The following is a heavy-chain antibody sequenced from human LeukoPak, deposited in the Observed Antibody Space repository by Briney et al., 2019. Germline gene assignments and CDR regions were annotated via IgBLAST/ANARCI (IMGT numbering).Heavy chain of an antibody. CDR2: IYNSGST. Sequence: SETLSLTCSVSGGSISSYYWSWIRQPPGKGLEWIGYIYNSGSTNYNPSLKSRVTISGDTSKNQISLKLSSVTAADTAVYYCARDGYSGSDALWGQGTLVTVSS. D-gene: IGHD5-12*01. J-gene: IGHJ4*02. V-gene: IGHV4-59*01. CDR3: ARDGYSGSDAL. CDR1: GGSISSYY.